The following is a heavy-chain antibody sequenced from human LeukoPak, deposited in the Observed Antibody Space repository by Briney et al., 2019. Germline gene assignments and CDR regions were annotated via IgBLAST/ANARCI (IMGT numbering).Heavy chain of an antibody. Sequence: ASVKVSCKVSGYTLTELSMHWVRQAPGKGLEWMGGFDPEDGETIYAQKFQGRVTMTEDTSTDTAYMELSSLRSEDTAVYYCAREGTFSNSDFWSGPRLYYFDYWGQGTLVTVSS. V-gene: IGHV1-24*01. CDR3: AREGTFSNSDFWSGPRLYYFDY. J-gene: IGHJ4*02. D-gene: IGHD3-3*01. CDR1: GYTLTELS. CDR2: FDPEDGET.